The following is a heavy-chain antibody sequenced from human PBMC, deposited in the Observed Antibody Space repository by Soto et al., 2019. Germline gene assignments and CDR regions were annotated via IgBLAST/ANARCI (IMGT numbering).Heavy chain of an antibody. CDR3: ARHSLLELGYYFDY. J-gene: IGHJ4*02. CDR1: GGSISSSSYY. Sequence: QLQLQESGPGLVKPSETLSLTCTVSGGSISSSSYYWGWIRQPPGKGLEWIGSIYYSGSTYYNPSLKSRVTISIDTSKNQFSLKLSSVTAADTAVYYCARHSLLELGYYFDYWGQGTLVTVSS. D-gene: IGHD1-7*01. V-gene: IGHV4-39*01. CDR2: IYYSGST.